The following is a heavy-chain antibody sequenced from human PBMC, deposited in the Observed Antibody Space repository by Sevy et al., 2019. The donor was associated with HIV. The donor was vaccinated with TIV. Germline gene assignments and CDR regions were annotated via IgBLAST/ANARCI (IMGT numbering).Heavy chain of an antibody. CDR3: ARSGGKHDAFDI. Sequence: SETLSLTCAVYGGSFSGYYWSWIRQPPGKGLGWIGEINHSGSTNYNPSLKSRVTISVDTSKNQFSLKLSSVTAADTAVYYCARSGGKHDAFDIWGQGTMVTVSS. V-gene: IGHV4-34*01. CDR2: INHSGST. J-gene: IGHJ3*02. D-gene: IGHD3-10*01. CDR1: GGSFSGYY.